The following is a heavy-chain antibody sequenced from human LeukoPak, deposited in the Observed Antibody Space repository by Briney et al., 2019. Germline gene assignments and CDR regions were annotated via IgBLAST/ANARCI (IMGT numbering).Heavy chain of an antibody. CDR2: MNPNSGNT. J-gene: IGHJ6*03. CDR3: ARGRRGRVAARNPQYYYYYMDV. D-gene: IGHD6-6*01. V-gene: IGHV1-8*01. CDR1: GYTFTSYD. Sequence: ASVKVSCKASGYTFTSYDINWVRQATGQGLEWMGWMNPNSGNTGYAQKFQGRATMTRNTSISTAYMELSSLRSEDTAVYYCARGRRGRVAARNPQYYYYYMDVWGKGTTVTVSS.